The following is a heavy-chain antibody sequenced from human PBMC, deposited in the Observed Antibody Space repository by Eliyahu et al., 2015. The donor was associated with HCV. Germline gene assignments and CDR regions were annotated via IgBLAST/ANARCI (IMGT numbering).Heavy chain of an antibody. CDR2: ISSSSSYI. CDR3: ARGLSGWNDY. J-gene: IGHJ4*02. D-gene: IGHD6-19*01. CDR1: GFTFSSYS. V-gene: IGHV3-21*01. Sequence: EVQLVESGGGLVKPGGSLRLSCAASGFTFSSYSMNWVRQAPGKGVEWVSSISSSSSYIYYADSVKGRFTISRDNAKNSLYLQMNSLRAEDTAVYYCARGLSGWNDYWGQGTLVTVSS.